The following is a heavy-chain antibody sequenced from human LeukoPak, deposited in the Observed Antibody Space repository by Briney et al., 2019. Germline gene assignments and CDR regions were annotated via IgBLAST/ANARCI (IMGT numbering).Heavy chain of an antibody. CDR2: IYPADAET. V-gene: IGHV5-51*01. CDR3: ARLLIAMTDY. Sequence: GESLKISCRASGNSFSTNWIGWVRQMPGKGLEWMGIIYPADAETRYSPSFQGQVTISADKSTSTAYLQWSSLRASDTAIYYCARLLIAMTDYWGQGTLVTVSS. J-gene: IGHJ4*02. D-gene: IGHD5-18*01. CDR1: GNSFSTNW.